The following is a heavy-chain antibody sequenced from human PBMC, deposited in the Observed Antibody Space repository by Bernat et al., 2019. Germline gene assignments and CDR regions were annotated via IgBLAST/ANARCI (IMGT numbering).Heavy chain of an antibody. V-gene: IGHV1-69*01. Sequence: QVQLVQSGAEVKKPGSSVKVSCKASGGTFSSYAISWVRQAPGQGLEWMGGIIPIFGTANYAQKFQGRVTITADESTSTAYMELSSLRSEDTAVYYCARASRVVLRYFDWLLPHYFDYWGQGTLVTVSS. CDR1: GGTFSSYA. J-gene: IGHJ4*02. CDR2: IIPIFGTA. D-gene: IGHD3-9*01. CDR3: ARASRVVLRYFDWLLPHYFDY.